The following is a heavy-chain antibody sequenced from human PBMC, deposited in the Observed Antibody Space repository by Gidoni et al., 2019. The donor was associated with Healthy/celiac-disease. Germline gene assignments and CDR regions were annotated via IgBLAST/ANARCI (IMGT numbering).Heavy chain of an antibody. V-gene: IGHV1-69*01. CDR2: IIPSIGTA. CDR1: GAPFSSYA. Sequence: QVQLVQSGAEVKKPGSSVKVSCKASGAPFSSYAISWVRQAPGPGLEWLGGIIPSIGTANYAQKFQGRVTITADESTSTAYMELSSLRSEDTAVDYGARRAQLERRGGYYGMDVWGQGTTVTVSS. D-gene: IGHD1-1*01. J-gene: IGHJ6*02. CDR3: ARRAQLERRGGYYGMDV.